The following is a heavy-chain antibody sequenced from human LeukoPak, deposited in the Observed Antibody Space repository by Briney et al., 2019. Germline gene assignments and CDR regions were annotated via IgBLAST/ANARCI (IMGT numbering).Heavy chain of an antibody. J-gene: IGHJ6*03. D-gene: IGHD6-13*01. CDR3: TTGEVPYIAAAGTDYYYYYMDV. V-gene: IGHV3-15*01. CDR2: IKSKTDGGTT. Sequence: GGSLRPSCAGSGFTFSNAWLSWVRQAPGKGLEWVGRIKSKTDGGTTDYAAPVKGRFTISRDDSKTTLYLQMNSLKTEDTGVYYCTTGEVPYIAAAGTDYYYYYMDVWGKGTTVTVAS. CDR1: GFTFSNAW.